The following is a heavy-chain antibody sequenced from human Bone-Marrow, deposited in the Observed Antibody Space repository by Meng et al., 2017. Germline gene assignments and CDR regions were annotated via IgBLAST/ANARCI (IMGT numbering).Heavy chain of an antibody. V-gene: IGHV3-33*01. CDR2: IWYDGSNK. CDR3: ARAYGSGWYGY. CDR1: GVTFSSYG. J-gene: IGHJ4*02. Sequence: QGPGEEVGWRVVQSGRYLRLSCAASGVTFSSYGLHWVRQAPGKGLDWVAVIWYDGSNKYYADSVKGRFTISRDNSKNTLYLQMNSLRAEDTAVYYCARAYGSGWYGYWGQGTLVTVSS. D-gene: IGHD6-19*01.